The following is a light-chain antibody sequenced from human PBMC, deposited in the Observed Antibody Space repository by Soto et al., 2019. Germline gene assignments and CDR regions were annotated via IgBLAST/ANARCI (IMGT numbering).Light chain of an antibody. CDR2: GAS. J-gene: IGKJ1*01. Sequence: IVLTPSPGTLSLSPVESATLSCRASQSVSSSYLAWYQQKPGQAPRLLIYGASSRATGIPDRFSGSGSGTDFTLTTSSLQSEDFAVYDCQQRSNWPTWTFGQGTKGDIK. CDR1: QSVSSSY. CDR3: QQRSNWPTWT. V-gene: IGKV3D-20*02.